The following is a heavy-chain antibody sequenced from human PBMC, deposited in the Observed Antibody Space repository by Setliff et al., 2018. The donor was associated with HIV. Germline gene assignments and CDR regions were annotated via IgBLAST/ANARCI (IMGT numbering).Heavy chain of an antibody. CDR3: ARRDSSGYYLDFDY. CDR1: GGSFSGYY. J-gene: IGHJ4*02. CDR2: INHTGST. D-gene: IGHD3-22*01. Sequence: KASETLSLTCAVYGGSFSGYYRSWIRQPPGKGLEWIGEINHTGSTNYNPSLKSRVTISVDTSKNQFSLKLSSVTAADTAVYYCARRDSSGYYLDFDYWGQGTLVTVSS. V-gene: IGHV4-34*01.